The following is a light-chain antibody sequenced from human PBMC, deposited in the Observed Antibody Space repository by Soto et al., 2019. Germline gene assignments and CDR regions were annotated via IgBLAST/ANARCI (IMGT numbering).Light chain of an antibody. CDR3: QQSSH. V-gene: IGKV1-39*01. Sequence: DIQMTQSPSSLSASVGDRVTITCRASQSISSYLNWYQQKPGKAPKLLIYAASSLQSGVPSRFSVSGSGTDFTLTISSLQPEDFATYYCQQSSHFGQGTRLEIK. J-gene: IGKJ5*01. CDR2: AAS. CDR1: QSISSY.